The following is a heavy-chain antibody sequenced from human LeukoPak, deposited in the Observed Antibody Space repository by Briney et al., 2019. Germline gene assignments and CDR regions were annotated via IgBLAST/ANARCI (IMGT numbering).Heavy chain of an antibody. D-gene: IGHD3-3*01. J-gene: IGHJ6*02. Sequence: GRSLRLSCAASGFTFSSYGMHWVRQAPGKGLEWGAVISYDGSNKYYADSVKGRFTISRDNSKNTLYLQMSSLRAEDTAVYYCAKDLSVIIGYYYYGMDVWGQGTLVTVSS. CDR3: AKDLSVIIGYYYYGMDV. CDR2: ISYDGSNK. V-gene: IGHV3-30*18. CDR1: GFTFSSYG.